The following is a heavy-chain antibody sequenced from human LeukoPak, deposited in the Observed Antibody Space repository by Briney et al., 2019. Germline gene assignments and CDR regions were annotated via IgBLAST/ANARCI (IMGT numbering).Heavy chain of an antibody. CDR1: GFTFRSYW. CDR3: ARVGYSGWNLEY. Sequence: PGGSLRLSCAAPGFTFRSYWMSWVRQAPGKGLEWVANINQGGSVKYYADSVKGRFTFSRDDAKNSLYVQMNSLRDEDTAVYYCARVGYSGWNLEYWGQGTLVTVSS. CDR2: INQGGSVK. V-gene: IGHV3-7*01. J-gene: IGHJ4*02. D-gene: IGHD5-12*01.